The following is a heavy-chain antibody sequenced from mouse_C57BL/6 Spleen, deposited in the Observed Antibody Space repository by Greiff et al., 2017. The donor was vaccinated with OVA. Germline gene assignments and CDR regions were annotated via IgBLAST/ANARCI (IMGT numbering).Heavy chain of an antibody. Sequence: VHVKQSGAELVRPGASVKLSCTASGFNIKDYYMHWVKQRPEQGLEWIGRIDPEDGDTEYAPKFQGKATMTADTSSNTAYMQLSSLTSEDTAVYYCTSVSSHWYFDVWGTGTTVTVSS. CDR2: IDPEDGDT. J-gene: IGHJ1*03. V-gene: IGHV14-1*01. D-gene: IGHD1-1*01. CDR3: TSVSSHWYFDV. CDR1: GFNIKDYY.